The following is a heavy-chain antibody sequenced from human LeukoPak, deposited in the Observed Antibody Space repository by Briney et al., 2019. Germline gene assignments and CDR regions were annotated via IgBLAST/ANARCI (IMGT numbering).Heavy chain of an antibody. V-gene: IGHV1-69*13. CDR3: ARALHYYDSSGYTDY. CDR2: IIPIFGTA. D-gene: IGHD3-22*01. Sequence: SVKVSCKASGGTFSSYAISWVRQAPGQGLEWMGGIIPIFGTANYAQKFQGRVTITADESTSTAYTELSSLRSEDTAVYYCARALHYYDSSGYTDYWGQGTLVTVSS. J-gene: IGHJ4*02. CDR1: GGTFSSYA.